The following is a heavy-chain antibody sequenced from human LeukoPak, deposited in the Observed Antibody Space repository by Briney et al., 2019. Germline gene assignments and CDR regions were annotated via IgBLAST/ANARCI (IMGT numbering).Heavy chain of an antibody. CDR1: GFTFSTFS. CDR2: ISSSSSYI. V-gene: IGHV3-21*06. CDR3: AGGLYCSSTSCYYRFDY. Sequence: GGSLRLSCAASGFTFSTFSMNRVRQAPGKGLEWVSSISSSSSYIYYADSVKGRFTISRDNAKNSPDLQMNSLRAEDTAVYYCAGGLYCSSTSCYYRFDYWGQGTLVTVSS. J-gene: IGHJ4*02. D-gene: IGHD2-2*01.